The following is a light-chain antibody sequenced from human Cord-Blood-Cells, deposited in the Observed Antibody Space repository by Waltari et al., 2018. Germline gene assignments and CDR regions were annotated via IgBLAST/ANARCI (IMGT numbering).Light chain of an antibody. J-gene: IGLJ2*01. CDR3: SSYTSSSTLDVV. V-gene: IGLV2-14*01. CDR2: DVS. Sequence: QSALTQPASLSVSPRLSITISCTGTSSHAGAANYVSWYQQHPGKAPKRMIYDVSNRPSGVSTRFSGSKSGNTASLTISGLQAEDEADYYCSSYTSSSTLDVVFGGGTKLTVL. CDR1: SSHAGAANY.